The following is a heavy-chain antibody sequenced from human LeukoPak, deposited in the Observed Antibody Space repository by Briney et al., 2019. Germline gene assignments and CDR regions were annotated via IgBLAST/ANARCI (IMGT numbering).Heavy chain of an antibody. J-gene: IGHJ4*02. V-gene: IGHV4-34*01. CDR1: GGSFSGYF. Sequence: SETLSLTCAVYGGSFSGYFWTWIRQPPGKGLEWIGEINHSGSTNYNPSLKSRVTMSVDTSKNQFSLTLRSVTAADTAVYYCARGLYDRRHWGQGTLVTVSS. CDR3: ARGLYDRRH. CDR2: INHSGST. D-gene: IGHD2-8*01.